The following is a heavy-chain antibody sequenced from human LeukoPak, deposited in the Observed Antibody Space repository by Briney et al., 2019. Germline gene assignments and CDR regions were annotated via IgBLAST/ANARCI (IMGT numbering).Heavy chain of an antibody. J-gene: IGHJ6*03. CDR2: FDPEDGET. CDR3: ARQNNRDYYYYYMDV. CDR1: GYTLTELS. V-gene: IGHV1-24*01. Sequence: EASVKVSCKVSGYTLTELSMHWVRQAPGKGLEWMGGFDPEDGETIYAQKFQGRVTMTRDMSTSTVYMELSSLRSEDTAVYYCARQNNRDYYYYYMDVWGKGTTVTVSS. D-gene: IGHD1/OR15-1a*01.